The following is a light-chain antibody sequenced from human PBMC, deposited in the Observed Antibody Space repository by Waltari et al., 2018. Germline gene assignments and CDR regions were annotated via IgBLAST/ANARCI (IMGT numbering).Light chain of an antibody. CDR2: AAS. J-gene: IGKJ4*01. CDR3: QQGNSFPLS. CDR1: QDISRW. V-gene: IGKV1-12*01. Sequence: DIQMTQFPPSVSASVGYRVTITCRASQDISRWLDWYQQKPGNAPKFLIYAASNLQSGVPSRFSGSGSGTHFTLTISSLQPQDFATYYCQQGNSFPLSFGGGTKVEIK.